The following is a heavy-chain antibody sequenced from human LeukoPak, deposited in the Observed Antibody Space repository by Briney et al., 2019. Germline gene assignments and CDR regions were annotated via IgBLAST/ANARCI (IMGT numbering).Heavy chain of an antibody. CDR2: INPSGGST. Sequence: GASVKVSCKASGYTFTSYYMHWVRQAPGQGLEWMGIINPSGGSTSYAQKFQGRVTMTRDMSTSTVYMELSSLRSEDTAVYYCARVPGGYCSSTSCYGGFDPWGQGTLVTVPS. CDR1: GYTFTSYY. CDR3: ARVPGGYCSSTSCYGGFDP. V-gene: IGHV1-46*01. J-gene: IGHJ5*02. D-gene: IGHD2-2*01.